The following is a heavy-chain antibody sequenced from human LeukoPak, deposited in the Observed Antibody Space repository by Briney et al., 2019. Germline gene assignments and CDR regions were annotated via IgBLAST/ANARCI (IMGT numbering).Heavy chain of an antibody. V-gene: IGHV4-59*12. D-gene: IGHD3-10*01. CDR1: GGSISSYY. CDR2: IYYSGST. CDR3: ARDAGSGVGAFDI. J-gene: IGHJ3*02. Sequence: SETLFLTCTASGGSISSYYWSWIRQPPGKGLEWIGYIYYSGSTNYNPSLKSRVTMSVDTSKNQFSLKLSSVTAADTAVYYCARDAGSGVGAFDIWGQGTMVTVCS.